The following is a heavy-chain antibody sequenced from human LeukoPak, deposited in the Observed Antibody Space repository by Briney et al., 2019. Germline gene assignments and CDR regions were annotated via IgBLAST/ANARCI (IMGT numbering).Heavy chain of an antibody. V-gene: IGHV3-23*01. D-gene: IGHD6-13*01. CDR1: GFTFSSYA. CDR2: INDSGGST. J-gene: IGHJ4*02. CDR3: AKDRGIAAAGSLFDY. Sequence: PGGSLRLSCAASGFTFSSYAMSWVRQAPGKGLEWVSAINDSGGSTYYADSVKGRFTISRDNSKNTLYLQMNSLRAEDTAVYYCAKDRGIAAAGSLFDYWGQGTLVTVSS.